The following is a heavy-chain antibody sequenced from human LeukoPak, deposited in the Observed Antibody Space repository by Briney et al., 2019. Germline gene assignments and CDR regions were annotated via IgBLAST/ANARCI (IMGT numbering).Heavy chain of an antibody. Sequence: SETLSLSCSVSGGSISTYYWSWIRQPAGKGLEWIGRIYTTGGTNYNPSLKSRVTMSVDTSKNQFSLRLSSVTAADTAIYYCARESYSYEILTGYQRATWFDPWGQGTLVTVSS. CDR1: GGSISTYY. J-gene: IGHJ5*02. V-gene: IGHV4-4*07. D-gene: IGHD3-9*01. CDR3: ARESYSYEILTGYQRATWFDP. CDR2: IYTTGGT.